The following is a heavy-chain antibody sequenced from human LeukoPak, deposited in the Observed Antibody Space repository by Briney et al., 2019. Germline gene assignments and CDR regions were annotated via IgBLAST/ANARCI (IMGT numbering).Heavy chain of an antibody. CDR3: ARVHWNSPHYYYYMDV. CDR1: GGTFSSYA. Sequence: SVKVSCKASGGTFSSYAISWVRQAPGQGLEWMGGIIPIFGTANYAQKFQGRVTITTDESTSTAYMELSSLRSEDTAVYYYARVHWNSPHYYYYMDVWGKGTTVTVSS. J-gene: IGHJ6*03. D-gene: IGHD1-7*01. V-gene: IGHV1-69*05. CDR2: IIPIFGTA.